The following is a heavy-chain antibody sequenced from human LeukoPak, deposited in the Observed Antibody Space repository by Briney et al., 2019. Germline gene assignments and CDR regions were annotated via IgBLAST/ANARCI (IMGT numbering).Heavy chain of an antibody. Sequence: GSLRLSCAASGFTFSSYSMNWVRQAPGKGLEWIGEINRSGCTNYNPSLKSRVTISVDTSKNQFSLKLSSVTAADTAVYYCARARLAVAIYDYWGQGTLVTVSS. CDR2: INRSGCT. J-gene: IGHJ4*02. CDR3: ARARLAVAIYDY. D-gene: IGHD6-19*01. V-gene: IGHV4-34*01. CDR1: GFTFSSYS.